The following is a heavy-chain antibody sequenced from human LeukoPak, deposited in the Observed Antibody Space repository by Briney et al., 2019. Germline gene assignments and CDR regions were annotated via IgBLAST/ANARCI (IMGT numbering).Heavy chain of an antibody. CDR1: GFTVSSNY. D-gene: IGHD2-2*01. CDR3: ASRYCTSTNCYAFDI. CDR2: ISSDSNYI. Sequence: GGSLRLSCAASGFTVSSNYMSWVRQAPGKGLECVSSISSDSNYIFYADSVQGRFTVSRDNAENSLFLQMNSLRAEDTAVYYCASRYCTSTNCYAFDIWGQGTMVTVSS. V-gene: IGHV3-21*01. J-gene: IGHJ3*02.